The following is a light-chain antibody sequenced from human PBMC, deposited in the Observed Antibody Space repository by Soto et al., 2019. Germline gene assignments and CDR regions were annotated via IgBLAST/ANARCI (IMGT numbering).Light chain of an antibody. CDR3: SSYKSSTFYV. J-gene: IGLJ1*01. CDR1: SSDVGGYNY. V-gene: IGLV2-14*01. CDR2: EVS. Sequence: QSVLTQPASVSGSPGQSITISCTGTSSDVGGYNYVSWYQQHPGKAPKLMIYEVSNRPSGVSNRSSGSKSGNTASLTISGLQAEDEADYYCSSYKSSTFYVFGTGTKFTVL.